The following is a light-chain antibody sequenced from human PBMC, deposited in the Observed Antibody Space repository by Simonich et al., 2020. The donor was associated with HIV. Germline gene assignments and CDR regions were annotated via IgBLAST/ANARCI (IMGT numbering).Light chain of an antibody. CDR2: GAS. CDR1: QSVSIN. V-gene: IGKV3-20*01. CDR3: HQYGSSLHT. Sequence: EIVMTQSPATLSVSPGERATLSCRASQSVSINLAWYQQKPGQAPRLLIYGASSRATGIPDRFSGSGSGTDFTLTISRLEPEDFAVYYCHQYGSSLHTFGQGTKLEIK. J-gene: IGKJ2*01.